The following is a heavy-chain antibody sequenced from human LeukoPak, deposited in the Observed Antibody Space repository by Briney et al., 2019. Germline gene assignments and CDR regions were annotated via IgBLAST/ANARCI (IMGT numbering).Heavy chain of an antibody. D-gene: IGHD4-17*01. CDR3: ARDCFQMTTVTTGGAFDI. Sequence: SQTLSLTCAVSGGSISSGGYSWSWIRQPPGKGLEWIGYIYYSGSTYYNPSLKSRVTISVDTSKNQFSLKLSSVTAADTAVYYCARDCFQMTTVTTGGAFDIWGQGTMVTVSS. J-gene: IGHJ3*02. CDR1: GGSISSGGYS. CDR2: IYYSGST. V-gene: IGHV4-30-4*07.